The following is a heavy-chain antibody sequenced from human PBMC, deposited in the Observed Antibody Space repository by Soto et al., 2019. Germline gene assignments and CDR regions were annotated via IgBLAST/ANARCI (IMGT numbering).Heavy chain of an antibody. CDR2: FDPEDGET. CDR1: GYTRTELS. Sequence: ASVKVSCKVSGYTRTELSMHCVLQSPGKGLEWMGGFDPEDGETIYAQKFQGRVTMTEDTSTDTAYMELSSLRSEDTAVYYCATWFRWDDAFDIWGQGTMVTVSS. V-gene: IGHV1-24*01. J-gene: IGHJ3*02. D-gene: IGHD1-26*01. CDR3: ATWFRWDDAFDI.